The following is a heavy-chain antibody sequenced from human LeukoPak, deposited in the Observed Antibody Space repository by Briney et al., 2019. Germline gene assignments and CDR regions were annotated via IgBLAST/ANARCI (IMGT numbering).Heavy chain of an antibody. CDR3: ARDQAAFSSTVTSFDY. D-gene: IGHD4-17*01. Sequence: ASVKVSCKASGGTFSSYAISWVRQAPGQGLEWMGWISAYNGNTNYAQKLQGRVTMTTDTSTSTAYMELRSLRSDDTAVYYCARDQAAFSSTVTSFDYWGQGTLVTVSS. V-gene: IGHV1-18*01. CDR2: ISAYNGNT. CDR1: GGTFSSYA. J-gene: IGHJ4*02.